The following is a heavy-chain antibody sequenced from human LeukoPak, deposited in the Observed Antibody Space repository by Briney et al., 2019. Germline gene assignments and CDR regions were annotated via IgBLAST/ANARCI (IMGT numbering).Heavy chain of an antibody. CDR3: ARDDTPDAFDI. Sequence: GGSLRLSWAASGXTFSSYELNWVRQAPGKGLEWVSYITSSGSTIYYADSVKGRFTISRDNAKNSLYLQMNSLRAEDTAIYYCARDDTPDAFDIWGQGTMVTVSS. CDR1: GXTFSSYE. CDR2: ITSSGSTI. J-gene: IGHJ3*02. V-gene: IGHV3-48*03.